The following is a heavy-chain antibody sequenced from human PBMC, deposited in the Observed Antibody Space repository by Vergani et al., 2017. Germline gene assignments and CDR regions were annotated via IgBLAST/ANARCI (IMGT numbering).Heavy chain of an antibody. J-gene: IGHJ6*03. Sequence: VQLVESGGGVVQPGRSLRLSCAASGFTFSSYGMHWVRQAPGKGLEWVAVISYAGSNNYYADSVKGRCTISRDNSKNTLYLQMNSLRAEDTAVYYCAKTVTTWDYYYDMDVWGKGTTVTVSS. CDR3: AKTVTTWDYYYDMDV. V-gene: IGHV3-30*18. D-gene: IGHD4-17*01. CDR1: GFTFSSYG. CDR2: ISYAGSNN.